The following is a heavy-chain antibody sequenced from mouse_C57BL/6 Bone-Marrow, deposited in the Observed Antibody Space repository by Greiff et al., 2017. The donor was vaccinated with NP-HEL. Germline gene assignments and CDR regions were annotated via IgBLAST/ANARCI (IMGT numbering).Heavy chain of an antibody. J-gene: IGHJ1*03. V-gene: IGHV1-81*01. Sequence: QVQLQQSGAELARPGASVKLSCKASGYTFTSYGISWVKQRTGQGLEWIGEIYPRSGNTYYNEKFKGKATLTADKSSSTAYMELRSLTSEDSAVYFCARRSITGWNWYFDVWGTGTTVTVSS. D-gene: IGHD1-3*01. CDR1: GYTFTSYG. CDR2: IYPRSGNT. CDR3: ARRSITGWNWYFDV.